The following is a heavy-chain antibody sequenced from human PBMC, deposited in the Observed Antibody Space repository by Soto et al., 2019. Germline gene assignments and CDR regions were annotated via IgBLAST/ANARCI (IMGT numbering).Heavy chain of an antibody. CDR2: IYHSGST. Sequence: SETLSLTCAVSGGSISSTNWWTWVRQPPGKGLEWIGEIYHSGSTNYNPSLTSRVTISVDTSKNQFSLKVRSVTAADTAVYYCARAQGSGFLVSWGQGTLVTVSS. CDR1: GGSISSTNW. CDR3: ARAQGSGFLVS. J-gene: IGHJ4*02. D-gene: IGHD3-10*01. V-gene: IGHV4-4*02.